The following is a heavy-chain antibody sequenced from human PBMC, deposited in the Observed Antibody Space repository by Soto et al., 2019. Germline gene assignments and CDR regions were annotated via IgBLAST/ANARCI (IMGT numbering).Heavy chain of an antibody. CDR1: GFTFSNYA. J-gene: IGHJ4*02. Sequence: EVQLLESGGGLVQPGGSLRLSCTASGFTFSNYALSWVRQAPGKGLEWVSTISGSGDSTNYADSVKGQFAISRDNSNNMLYVQMDSLRVEDTAVYYCAKENRRGYCSGGICYGYFGYWGQGTLVTVSS. V-gene: IGHV3-23*01. D-gene: IGHD2-15*01. CDR2: ISGSGDST. CDR3: AKENRRGYCSGGICYGYFGY.